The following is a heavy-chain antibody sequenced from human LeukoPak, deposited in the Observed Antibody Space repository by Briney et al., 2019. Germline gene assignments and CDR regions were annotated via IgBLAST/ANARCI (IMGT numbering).Heavy chain of an antibody. J-gene: IGHJ5*01. Sequence: GGSLRLSCAASGFTFSSYSMNWVRQAPGKGLEWVSSISTSSNYIYYADSVKGRFTISRDNAKNSLYLQMNSLRAEDTAVYYCASAVDYYGSGSGNWFDSWGQGTLVTVSS. CDR1: GFTFSSYS. CDR3: ASAVDYYGSGSGNWFDS. D-gene: IGHD3-10*01. CDR2: ISTSSNYI. V-gene: IGHV3-21*01.